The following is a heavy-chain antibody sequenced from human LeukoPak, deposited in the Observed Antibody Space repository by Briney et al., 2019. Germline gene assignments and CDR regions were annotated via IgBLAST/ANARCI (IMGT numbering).Heavy chain of an antibody. V-gene: IGHV4-59*08. CDR3: ARHWSGYDYSPLTLDY. CDR2: IYYSGST. CDR1: GGSISSYY. Sequence: SETPSLTCTVSGGSISSYYWSWIRQPPGKGLEWIGYIYYSGSTNYNPSLKSRVTISVDTSKNQFSLKLSSVTAADTAVYYCARHWSGYDYSPLTLDYWGQGTLVTVSS. D-gene: IGHD5-12*01. J-gene: IGHJ4*02.